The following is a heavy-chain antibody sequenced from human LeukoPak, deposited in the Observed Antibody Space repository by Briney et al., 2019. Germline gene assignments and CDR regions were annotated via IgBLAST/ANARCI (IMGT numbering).Heavy chain of an antibody. D-gene: IGHD3-16*01. J-gene: IGHJ4*02. Sequence: APVKVSCKASGYTFTSYYMHWVRQAPGQGLEWMGIINPSGGSTSYAQKFQGRVTMTRDTSTSTVYMELSSLRSEDTAVCYCARVGGEGYFDYWGQGTLVTVSS. CDR2: INPSGGST. V-gene: IGHV1-46*01. CDR1: GYTFTSYY. CDR3: ARVGGEGYFDY.